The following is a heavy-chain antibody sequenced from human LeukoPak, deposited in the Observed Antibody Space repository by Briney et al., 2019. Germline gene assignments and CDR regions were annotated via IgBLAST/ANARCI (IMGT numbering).Heavy chain of an antibody. CDR3: ARADYGDYEGYFDY. CDR1: GGSFSGYY. V-gene: IGHV4-59*10. J-gene: IGHJ4*02. D-gene: IGHD4-17*01. Sequence: SETLSLTCAVYGGSFSGYYWSWIRQPAGKGLEWIGRIYTSGSTNYNPSLKSRVTMSVDTSKNQFSLKLSSVTAADTAVYYCARADYGDYEGYFDYWGQGTLVTVSS. CDR2: IYTSGST.